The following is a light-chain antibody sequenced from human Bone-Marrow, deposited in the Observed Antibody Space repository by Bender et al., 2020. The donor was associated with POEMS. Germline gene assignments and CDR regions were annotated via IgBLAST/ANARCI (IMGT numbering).Light chain of an antibody. CDR2: SYN. Sequence: QSVLTQPPSASGTPGQRVTISCSGSSSNFGTYAAHWYQQLPGTATKLLIYSYNQRPSGVHDRFYAFKAGHSASLAISGLLSEDEADYNCAAWDAGLSGGVFGGGTKLTVL. V-gene: IGLV1-44*01. CDR1: SSNFGTYA. J-gene: IGLJ3*02. CDR3: AAWDAGLSGGV.